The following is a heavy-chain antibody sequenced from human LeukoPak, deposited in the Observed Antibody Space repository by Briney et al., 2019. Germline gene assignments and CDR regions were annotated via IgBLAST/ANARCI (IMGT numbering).Heavy chain of an antibody. CDR1: GFSVSNNY. D-gene: IGHD3-22*01. CDR3: ARDRSYRDSSGYSWKLES. J-gene: IGHJ4*02. V-gene: IGHV3-53*01. Sequence: PGGSLRLSCEASGFSVSNNYMSWVRQAPGKGLEWVSVIYSAGSSLYAESVRGRFTISRDYSTNTLSLQMNSLRAEDTAVYYCARDRSYRDSSGYSWKLESWGQGILVTVSS. CDR2: IYSAGSS.